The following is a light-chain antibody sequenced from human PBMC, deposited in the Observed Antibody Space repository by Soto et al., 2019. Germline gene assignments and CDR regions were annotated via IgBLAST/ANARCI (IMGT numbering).Light chain of an antibody. V-gene: IGKV3-11*01. Sequence: VLTQSPATLSLSPGERATLSCRASHNVGNYLAWYQQKPGQAPRLLIYDASKRATGIPARFSGSGSGTDFTLTISSLEPEDFAVYYCQEGSNWPPPITFGQGTRLEIK. J-gene: IGKJ5*01. CDR1: HNVGNY. CDR3: QEGSNWPPPIT. CDR2: DAS.